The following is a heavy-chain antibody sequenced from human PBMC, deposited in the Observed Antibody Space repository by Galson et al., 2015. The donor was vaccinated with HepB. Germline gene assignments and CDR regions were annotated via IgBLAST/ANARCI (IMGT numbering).Heavy chain of an antibody. J-gene: IGHJ4*02. V-gene: IGHV5-51*01. D-gene: IGHD3-22*01. CDR1: GYSFTNYW. CDR2: IYPGDSDT. Sequence: QSGAEVKKPGESLKISCKGSGYSFTNYWIGWVSQMPGKGLEWMGIIYPGDSDTRYSPSSQGQVTISADKSISTAYLQWSSLKASDTAMYYCARAYYDSSGYFDYWGQGTLVTVSS. CDR3: ARAYYDSSGYFDY.